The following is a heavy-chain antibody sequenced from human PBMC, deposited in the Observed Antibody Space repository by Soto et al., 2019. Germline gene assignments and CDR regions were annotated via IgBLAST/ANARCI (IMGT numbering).Heavy chain of an antibody. V-gene: IGHV5-51*01. D-gene: IGHD5-12*01. J-gene: IGHJ3*02. CDR3: ARLRMDIVATIDAFDI. CDR1: GYSFTTYW. CDR2: IYPGDSDT. Sequence: GESLKISCKGSGYSFTTYWIGWVRQIPGKGLEWMGIIYPGDSDTRYSPSFQGQVTISADKSISTAYLQWSSLKASDTAMYYCARLRMDIVATIDAFDIWGQGTMVTVSS.